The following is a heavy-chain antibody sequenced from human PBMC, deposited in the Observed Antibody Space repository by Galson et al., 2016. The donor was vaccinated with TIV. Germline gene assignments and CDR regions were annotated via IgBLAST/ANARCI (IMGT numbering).Heavy chain of an antibody. CDR1: GYTFTRYR. Sequence: SCKASGYTFTRYRISWVRQAPGKGLEWLSVIYSGGSTYYADSVKGRFTISRDNSKNTLFLQMNSLRVDDTAVYYCARSPGGMGWGQGTLVTVSS. D-gene: IGHD1-14*01. CDR2: IYSGGST. J-gene: IGHJ4*02. V-gene: IGHV3-53*01. CDR3: ARSPGGMG.